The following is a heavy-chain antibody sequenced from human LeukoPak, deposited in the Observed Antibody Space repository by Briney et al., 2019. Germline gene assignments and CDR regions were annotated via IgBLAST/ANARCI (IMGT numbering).Heavy chain of an antibody. V-gene: IGHV3-48*03. J-gene: IGHJ4*02. CDR2: ISSSGSTT. D-gene: IGHD5-18*01. CDR3: AREGGYSYGLDY. CDR1: GLTFSSYE. Sequence: GGSLRLSCAASGLTFSSYEMNWVRQAPGKGLEWVSYISSSGSTTYYADSVKGRFTISRDNAKNSLYLQMNSLRAEDTAVYYCAREGGYSYGLDYWGQGTLVTVSS.